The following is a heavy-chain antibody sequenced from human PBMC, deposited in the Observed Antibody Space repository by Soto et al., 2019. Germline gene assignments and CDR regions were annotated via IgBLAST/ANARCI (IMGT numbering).Heavy chain of an antibody. CDR3: ARHQLLWFGEDGFRCPRQRYNCFDP. CDR2: IYYSGST. Sequence: PSQTLSLTCTVSGGSISSSSYYWGRIRQPPGKRLEWIGSIYYSGSTYYNPSLKSRVTISVDTSKNQFSLKLSSVTAADTAVYYCARHQLLWFGEDGFRCPRQRYNCFDPWGEGTLVTRSS. J-gene: IGHJ5*02. CDR1: GGSISSSSYY. V-gene: IGHV4-39*01. D-gene: IGHD3-10*01.